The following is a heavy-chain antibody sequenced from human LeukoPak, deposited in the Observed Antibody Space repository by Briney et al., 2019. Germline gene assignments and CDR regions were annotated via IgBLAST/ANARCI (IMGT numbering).Heavy chain of an antibody. V-gene: IGHV4-4*07. CDR1: GGTMSTFY. Sequence: SETLSLTCTVSGGTMSTFYWSWIRQPAGKGLEWIGRIYTSGTTNYNPSPESRVTMSVDTSKNQFSLKLRSVTAADAAVYYCARSYDIGGYSVGFDYWGQGTLVTVSA. CDR3: ARSYDIGGYSVGFDY. D-gene: IGHD3-22*01. CDR2: IYTSGTT. J-gene: IGHJ4*02.